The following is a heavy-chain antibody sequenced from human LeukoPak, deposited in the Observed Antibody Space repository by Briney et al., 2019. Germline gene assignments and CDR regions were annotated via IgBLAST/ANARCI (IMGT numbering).Heavy chain of an antibody. D-gene: IGHD1-26*01. CDR3: ARDDGIVGATTIGY. V-gene: IGHV7-4-1*02. Sequence: GASVKVSCKASGYTFTSYAMNWVRQAPGQGLEWMGWINTNTGNPTYAQGFTGRFVFSLDTSVSTAYLQNSSLKAEDTAVYNCARDDGIVGATTIGYWGQGTLVTVSS. CDR1: GYTFTSYA. J-gene: IGHJ4*02. CDR2: INTNTGNP.